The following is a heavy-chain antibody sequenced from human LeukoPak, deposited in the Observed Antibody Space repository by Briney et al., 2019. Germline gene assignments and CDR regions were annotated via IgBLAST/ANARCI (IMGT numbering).Heavy chain of an antibody. V-gene: IGHV1-8*02. Sequence: GASVKVSCKASGGTFSSYAISWVRQATGQGLEWMGWMNPNSGNTGYAQKFQGRVTMTRNTSISTAYMELSSLRSEDTAVYYCAREANVLLWFGELWWFDPWGQGTLVTVSS. J-gene: IGHJ5*02. CDR1: GGTFSSYA. CDR3: AREANVLLWFGELWWFDP. CDR2: MNPNSGNT. D-gene: IGHD3-10*01.